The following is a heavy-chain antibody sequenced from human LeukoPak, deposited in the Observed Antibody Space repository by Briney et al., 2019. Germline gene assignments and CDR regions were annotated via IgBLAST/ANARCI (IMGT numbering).Heavy chain of an antibody. CDR2: ISYDGSNK. D-gene: IGHD3-16*02. V-gene: IGHV3-30*18. CDR3: AKDGVILAPGVYWYMDV. Sequence: GGSLRLSCAASGFAFSSYGMHWVRQAPGKGLEWVAVISYDGSNKYYADSVKGRFTISRDNSKNTLYLQMNSLRAEDTAVFYCAKDGVILAPGVYWYMDVWGRGTTVTVSS. J-gene: IGHJ6*03. CDR1: GFAFSSYG.